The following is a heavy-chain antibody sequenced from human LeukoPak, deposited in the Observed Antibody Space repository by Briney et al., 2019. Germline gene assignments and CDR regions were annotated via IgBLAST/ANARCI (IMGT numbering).Heavy chain of an antibody. Sequence: PSETLSLTCTVSGYSIRSGYFWGWIRQPPGKGLEWIGSIYHSGSTYYSPSLKSRVTISVDTSRNQFSLKLSSVTAADTAVYYCARDRYYYDSSARYFDYWGQGTLVTVSS. CDR3: ARDRYYYDSSARYFDY. D-gene: IGHD3-22*01. CDR1: GYSIRSGYF. J-gene: IGHJ4*02. CDR2: IYHSGST. V-gene: IGHV4-38-2*02.